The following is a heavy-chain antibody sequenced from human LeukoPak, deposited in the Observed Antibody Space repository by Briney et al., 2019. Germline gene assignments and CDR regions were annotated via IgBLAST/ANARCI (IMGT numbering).Heavy chain of an antibody. V-gene: IGHV4-34*01. CDR1: GGSLSGYY. CDR2: INHSGST. J-gene: IGHJ4*02. CDR3: ARESYAYPSYYFDY. Sequence: PSETLSLTCAVYGGSLSGYYWSWIRQPPGKGLEWIGEINHSGSTNYNPSLKSRVTISVDTSKNQFSLKLSSVTAADTAVYYCARESYAYPSYYFDYWGQGTLVTVSS. D-gene: IGHD1-26*01.